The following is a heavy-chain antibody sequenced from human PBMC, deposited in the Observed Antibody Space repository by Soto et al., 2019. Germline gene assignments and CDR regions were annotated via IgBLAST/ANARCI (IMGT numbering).Heavy chain of an antibody. J-gene: IGHJ5*02. CDR3: ASHVAGVGGYADVNWFGP. Sequence: SETLSLTCTVSGGSISSSSYYWGWIRQPPGKRLEWIGSIYYSGSTYYNPSLKSRVTISVDTSKNQFSLKLSSVTAADTAVYYCASHVAGVGGYADVNWFGPWGQGTRGTVSS. V-gene: IGHV4-39*01. CDR2: IYYSGST. D-gene: IGHD3-22*01. CDR1: GGSISSSSYY.